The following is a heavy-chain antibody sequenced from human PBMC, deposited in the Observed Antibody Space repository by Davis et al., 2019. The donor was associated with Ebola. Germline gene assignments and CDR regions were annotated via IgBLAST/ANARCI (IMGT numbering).Heavy chain of an antibody. J-gene: IGHJ4*02. V-gene: IGHV1-18*01. CDR1: GYTFTSYG. CDR3: ASGITGTTGGDY. D-gene: IGHD1-7*01. CDR2: ISAYNGNT. Sequence: AASVKVSCKASGYTFTSYGISWVRQAPGQGLEWMGWISAYNGNTNYAQKLKGRVTMTTDTSTSTAYMKLRSLRSEDTAVYYCASGITGTTGGDYWGQGTLVTVSS.